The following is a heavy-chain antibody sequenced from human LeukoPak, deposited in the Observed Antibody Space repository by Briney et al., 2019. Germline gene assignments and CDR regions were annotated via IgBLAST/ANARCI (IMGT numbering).Heavy chain of an antibody. J-gene: IGHJ4*02. CDR3: AKDRRPRMAMTGSYFDY. CDR1: GFTFSSYA. V-gene: IGHV3-23*01. CDR2: ISGSGGST. D-gene: IGHD5-24*01. Sequence: GGSLRLSCAASGFTFSSYAMSWVRQAPGKGLEWVSAISGSGGSTYYADSVKGRFTISRDNSKNTLYLQMNSLRAEDTAVYYCAKDRRPRMAMTGSYFDYWGQGTLVTVSS.